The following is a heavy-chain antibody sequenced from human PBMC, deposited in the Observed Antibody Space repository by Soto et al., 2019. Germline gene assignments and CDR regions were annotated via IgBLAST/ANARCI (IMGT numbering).Heavy chain of an antibody. CDR1: GYTFTGYY. Sequence: ASVKVSCKASGYTFTGYYMHWVRQAPGQGLEWMGWINPNSGGTNYAQKFQGWVTMTRDTSISTAYMELSRLRSDDTAGYYCARGGDIVVVPAAISAYYYYGMDVWGQGTTVTV. D-gene: IGHD2-2*02. J-gene: IGHJ6*02. CDR3: ARGGDIVVVPAAISAYYYYGMDV. V-gene: IGHV1-2*04. CDR2: INPNSGGT.